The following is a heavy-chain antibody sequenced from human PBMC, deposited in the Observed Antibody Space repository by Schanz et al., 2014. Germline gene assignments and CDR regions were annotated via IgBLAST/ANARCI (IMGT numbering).Heavy chain of an antibody. Sequence: QAQLVESGGGVVQPGRSLRLSCAASGFAFRSYAMHWVRQAPGKGLEWAALISHDGNNKHYVDSVEGRVTMTTDTSTSAAYMELRSLRSDDTAVYYCTRTTFGKGKTYLGDYHYYHYMDVWGNGTTVTVSS. CDR2: ISHDGNNK. D-gene: IGHD4-17*01. V-gene: IGHV3-30-3*01. J-gene: IGHJ6*03. CDR1: GFAFRSYA. CDR3: TRTTFGKGKTYLGDYHYYHYMDV.